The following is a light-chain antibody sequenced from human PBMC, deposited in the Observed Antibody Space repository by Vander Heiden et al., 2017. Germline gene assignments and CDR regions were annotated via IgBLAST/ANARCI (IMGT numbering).Light chain of an antibody. V-gene: IGLV1-47*01. CDR2: RNN. CDR1: SSNIGRNY. Sequence: QSVLTQPTSASGTPGQRVTIPCTGSSSNIGRNYVYWYKQIPGTAPKLLIYRNNQRPSGVPDRFSGSKSGTAAALAISGLRAEDEAHYYCSSWDDTLSGVVFGGGTKLTVL. J-gene: IGLJ3*02. CDR3: SSWDDTLSGVV.